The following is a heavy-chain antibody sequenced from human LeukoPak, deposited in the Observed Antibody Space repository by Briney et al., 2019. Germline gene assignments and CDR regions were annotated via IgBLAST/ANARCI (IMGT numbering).Heavy chain of an antibody. CDR3: AKVDYDYVWGSYSFGY. J-gene: IGHJ4*02. Sequence: GGSLRLSCAASGFTFSSYAMSWVRQAPGKGLEWVSAIGGSGGSTCYADSVKGRSTISRDNSKNTLYLQMNSLRAEDTAVYYCAKVDYDYVWGSYSFGYWGQGTLVTVSS. D-gene: IGHD3-16*01. CDR2: IGGSGGST. CDR1: GFTFSSYA. V-gene: IGHV3-23*01.